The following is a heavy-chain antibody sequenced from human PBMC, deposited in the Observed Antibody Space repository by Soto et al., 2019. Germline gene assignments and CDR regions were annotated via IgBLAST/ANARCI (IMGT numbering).Heavy chain of an antibody. D-gene: IGHD6-6*01. J-gene: IGHJ5*01. CDR3: ARAYSSSSNCPDT. CDR2: ISSRTTYI. V-gene: IGHV3-21*01. CDR1: GFTFSDFS. Sequence: EVQLVESGGGLVTPGGSLRLSCAASGFTFSDFSMNWVRQAPGTGLDSISSISSRTTYIYYADSVKGRVTSSRENAKSPLYRQMNSLTADDTAVYYWARAYSSSSNCPDTCGHGTLVTVCS.